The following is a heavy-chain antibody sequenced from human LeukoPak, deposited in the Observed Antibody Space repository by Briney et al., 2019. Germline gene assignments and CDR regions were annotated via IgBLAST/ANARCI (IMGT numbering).Heavy chain of an antibody. Sequence: TSETLSLTCTVSGGSISFYYWSWIRQPPGKGLEWIGYIYYSGSTHYNPSLKSRVTISVDTSKNQFSLKLSSVTAADTAVYYCAKYLFDWFPTRGSRPPYFDYWGQGTLVTVSS. CDR2: IYYSGST. CDR3: AKYLFDWFPTRGSRPPYFDY. V-gene: IGHV4-59*08. D-gene: IGHD3-9*01. J-gene: IGHJ4*02. CDR1: GGSISFYY.